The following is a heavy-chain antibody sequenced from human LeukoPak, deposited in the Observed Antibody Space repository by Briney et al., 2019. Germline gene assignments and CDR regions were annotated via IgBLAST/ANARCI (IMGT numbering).Heavy chain of an antibody. CDR3: ARGTNAYPSYFDY. CDR2: ISYDGSNK. V-gene: IGHV3-30*14. CDR1: GFTFSNYA. J-gene: IGHJ4*02. D-gene: IGHD2-8*01. Sequence: GGSLRLSCAASGFTFSNYAMYWVRQAPGKGLEWVAVISYDGSNKYYADSVKGRFTISRDNSKNTEYLQMNSLRAEDTAVYYCARGTNAYPSYFDYWGQGTLVTVSS.